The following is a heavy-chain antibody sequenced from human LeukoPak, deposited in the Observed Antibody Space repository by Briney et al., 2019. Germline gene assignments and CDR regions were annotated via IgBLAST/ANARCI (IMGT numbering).Heavy chain of an antibody. Sequence: PSETLSLTCTVSGGSINTYYWSWIRQPPGKGLEWIGYIYYTGSTNYNPSLKSRVTMSLDTSKNHFSLKLSSVTAADTAVYYCATLGGGSGYYIDYWGQGNLVTVSS. CDR1: GGSINTYY. CDR2: IYYTGST. D-gene: IGHD3-22*01. CDR3: ATLGGGSGYYIDY. J-gene: IGHJ4*02. V-gene: IGHV4-59*01.